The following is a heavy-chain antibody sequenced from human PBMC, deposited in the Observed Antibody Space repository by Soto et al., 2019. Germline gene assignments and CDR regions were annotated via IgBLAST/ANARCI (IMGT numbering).Heavy chain of an antibody. D-gene: IGHD2-21*01. Sequence: QVQLLESGGGLVKPGGSLRLSCAASGFTFSDYYMSWIRQAPGKGLECVAYISVSSTYANYGDSVEGRFTISRDNAENSLFLQMNSLCADDTAVYYCARGVRYYSSEKPANFDYWGQGALVTVSS. V-gene: IGHV3-11*05. CDR3: ARGVRYYSSEKPANFDY. CDR1: GFTFSDYY. CDR2: ISVSSTYA. J-gene: IGHJ4*02.